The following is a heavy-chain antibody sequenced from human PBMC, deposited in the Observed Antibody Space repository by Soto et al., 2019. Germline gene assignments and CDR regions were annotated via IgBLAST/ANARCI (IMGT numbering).Heavy chain of an antibody. CDR2: IWYDGSNK. Sequence: QVQLVESGGGVVQPGRSLTLSCAASGFTFSSHGMHWVRQAPGKGLERVAVIWYDGSNKYYADSVKGRFVISRDNSKNTLYLEMNSLSAEDTAVYYCARWGDGKRSDYWGQGTLVTVSS. CDR3: ARWGDGKRSDY. V-gene: IGHV3-33*01. D-gene: IGHD3-16*01. J-gene: IGHJ4*02. CDR1: GFTFSSHG.